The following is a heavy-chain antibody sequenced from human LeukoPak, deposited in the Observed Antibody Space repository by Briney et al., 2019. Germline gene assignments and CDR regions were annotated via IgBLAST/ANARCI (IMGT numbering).Heavy chain of an antibody. J-gene: IGHJ4*02. Sequence: ASVTVSCTASGYTFTSYGISWVRQAPGQGLEWMGWISAYNGNTNYAQKLQGRVTMTTDTSTSTAYMELRSLRSDDTAVYYCARGGGIVVVVAAYRFDYWGQGTLVTVSS. V-gene: IGHV1-18*01. CDR3: ARGGGIVVVVAAYRFDY. CDR2: ISAYNGNT. CDR1: GYTFTSYG. D-gene: IGHD2-15*01.